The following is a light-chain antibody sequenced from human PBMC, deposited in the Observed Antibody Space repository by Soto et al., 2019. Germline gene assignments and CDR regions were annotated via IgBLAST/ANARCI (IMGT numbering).Light chain of an antibody. V-gene: IGKV3D-15*01. CDR2: GAT. CDR3: QQYNNWPLT. CDR1: QTVRDN. J-gene: IGKJ4*01. Sequence: EVVMTQSTATLSVSPGERATLSCRASQTVRDNLGWYQQKPGQPPRLLIYGATTRATGIPARFSGSGSGTEFTLTISSLQSEDFAVYYCQQYNNWPLTFGGGTKVEIK.